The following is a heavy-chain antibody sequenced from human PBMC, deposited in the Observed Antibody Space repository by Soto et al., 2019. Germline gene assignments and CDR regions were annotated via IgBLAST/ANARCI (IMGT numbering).Heavy chain of an antibody. D-gene: IGHD4-4*01. CDR2: INHSGST. CDR1: GGSFSGYY. Sequence: SETVSLTCAVYGGSFSGYYWSWIRQPPGKGLEWIGEINHSGSTNYNPSLKSRVTISVDTSKNQFSLKLSSVTAADTAVYYCARDYSNYVGYYYYYYMDVWGKGTTVTVSS. CDR3: ARDYSNYVGYYYYYYMDV. V-gene: IGHV4-34*01. J-gene: IGHJ6*03.